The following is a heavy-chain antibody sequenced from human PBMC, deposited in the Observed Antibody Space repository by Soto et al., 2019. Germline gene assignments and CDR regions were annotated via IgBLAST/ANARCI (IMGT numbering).Heavy chain of an antibody. D-gene: IGHD6-19*01. CDR2: MNPNSGNT. Sequence: QVQLVQSGAEVKKPGASVKVSCKASGYTFTSYDITWVRQATGQGLEWMGWMNPNSGNTGYAQKFQGRVTMTRNTSISNAYMELSSLRSEDTAVYYCAKSPLLGRSSVWWDYYYGMDVWGQGTTVTVSS. V-gene: IGHV1-8*01. CDR1: GYTFTSYD. CDR3: AKSPLLGRSSVWWDYYYGMDV. J-gene: IGHJ6*02.